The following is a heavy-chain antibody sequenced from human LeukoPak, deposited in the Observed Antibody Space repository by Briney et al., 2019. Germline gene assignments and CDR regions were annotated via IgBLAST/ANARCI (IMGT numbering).Heavy chain of an antibody. J-gene: IGHJ3*01. CDR3: ASDSISMDAFDA. CDR1: GGSFTTHY. V-gene: IGHV4-59*11. Sequence: SETLSLTCTVSGGSFTTHYWSWIRQPPGKGLEWIGYISYIGSTNYNPSLKSRVTISIDTSNNEVSLMLTSVTAADTAVYYCASDSISMDAFDAWGQGTMVTVSS. CDR2: ISYIGST. D-gene: IGHD2-8*01.